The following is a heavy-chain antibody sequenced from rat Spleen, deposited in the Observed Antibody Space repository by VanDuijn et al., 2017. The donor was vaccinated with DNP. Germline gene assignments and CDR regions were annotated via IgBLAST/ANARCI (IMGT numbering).Heavy chain of an antibody. CDR1: GFTFSDYY. CDR3: ARHNNYYFDY. V-gene: IGHV5-22*01. D-gene: IGHD1-10*01. Sequence: EVQLVESGGGLVQPGRSLKLSCAASGFTFSDYYMAWVRQAPTKGLEWVAYIRYDGGSTYYGDSVKGRFTISRDNAKSSLYLQLNSLKSEDTATYYCARHNNYYFDYWGQGVMVTVSS. J-gene: IGHJ2*01. CDR2: IRYDGGST.